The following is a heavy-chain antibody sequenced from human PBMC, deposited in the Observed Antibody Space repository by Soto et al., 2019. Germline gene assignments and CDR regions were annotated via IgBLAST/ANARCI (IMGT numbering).Heavy chain of an antibody. V-gene: IGHV1-69*02. Sequence: ASVKVSCKASGGTFSSYTISWVRQAPGQGLERMGRIIPILGIANYAQKFQGRVTITADKSTSTAYMELSSLRSEDTAVYYCARNILGGTTDYWGQGTLVTVSS. CDR1: GGTFSSYT. D-gene: IGHD1-7*01. CDR2: IIPILGIA. CDR3: ARNILGGTTDY. J-gene: IGHJ4*02.